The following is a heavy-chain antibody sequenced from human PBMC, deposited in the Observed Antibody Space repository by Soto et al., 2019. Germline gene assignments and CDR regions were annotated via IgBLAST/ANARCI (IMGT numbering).Heavy chain of an antibody. V-gene: IGHV1-18*01. Sequence: GASVKVSCKASGYTFSSYGISWVRQAPGQGLEWMGWISAYNGNTNYAQKVQGRVTMTTDTSTSTACMELRSLRSDDTAVYYCARDPSIVGASALDYWGQGTLVTVSS. D-gene: IGHD1-26*01. J-gene: IGHJ4*02. CDR2: ISAYNGNT. CDR1: GYTFSSYG. CDR3: ARDPSIVGASALDY.